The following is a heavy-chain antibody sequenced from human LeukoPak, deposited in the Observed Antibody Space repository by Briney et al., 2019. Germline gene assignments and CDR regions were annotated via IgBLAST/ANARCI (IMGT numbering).Heavy chain of an antibody. CDR3: ARRSGYSYGYHYYFYMDV. J-gene: IGHJ6*03. Sequence: PSETLSLTCTVSGGSISSYYWSWIRQPPGKGLEWIGYIYYSGSTNYNPSLKSRVTISVDTSKNQFSLKLSSVTAADTAVYCCARRSGYSYGYHYYFYMDVWGKGTTVTVSS. V-gene: IGHV4-59*01. D-gene: IGHD5-18*01. CDR1: GGSISSYY. CDR2: IYYSGST.